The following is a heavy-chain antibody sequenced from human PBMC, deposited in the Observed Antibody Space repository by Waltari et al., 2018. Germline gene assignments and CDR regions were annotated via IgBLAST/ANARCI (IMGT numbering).Heavy chain of an antibody. CDR2: IKPNSGRT. CDR3: ARDDHCDF. J-gene: IGHJ4*02. Sequence: QVQLVQSGAEVKKPGASVRVSCQASGYKFKGFYLHWLRQAPGQGLEWMGWIKPNSGRTRYAQKFEDRVTMSRDTAITTAFMELTGLRPDDTAVYYCARDDHCDFWGQGTLVTGSS. CDR1: GYKFKGFY. V-gene: IGHV1-2*02.